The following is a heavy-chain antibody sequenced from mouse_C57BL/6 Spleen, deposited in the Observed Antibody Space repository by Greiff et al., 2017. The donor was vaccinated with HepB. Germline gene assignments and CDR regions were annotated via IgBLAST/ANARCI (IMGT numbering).Heavy chain of an antibody. V-gene: IGHV5-17*01. CDR2: ISSGSSTI. CDR3: ARQLRLREDYAMDY. Sequence: VESGGGLVKPGGSLKLSCAASGFTFSDYGMHWVRQAPEKGLEWVAYISSGSSTIYYADTVKGRFTISRDNAKNTLFLQMTSLRSEDTAMYYCARQLRLREDYAMDYWGQGTSVTVSS. J-gene: IGHJ4*01. D-gene: IGHD3-2*02. CDR1: GFTFSDYG.